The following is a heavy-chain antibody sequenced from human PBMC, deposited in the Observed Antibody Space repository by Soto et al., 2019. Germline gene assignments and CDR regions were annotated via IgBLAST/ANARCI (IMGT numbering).Heavy chain of an antibody. Sequence: QVQLVQSGAEEKKPGASVKVSCKASGYTFTNYAMHWVRQAPGQRLEWMGWINAGNGNTKYSQKFQARVTITRDTSPSTAYMELSSLRSEDTAVYYCARGFPFWFFPWGQGTLVTVTS. CDR3: ARGFPFWFFP. CDR1: GYTFTNYA. CDR2: INAGNGNT. V-gene: IGHV1-3*05. J-gene: IGHJ5*02. D-gene: IGHD3-3*01.